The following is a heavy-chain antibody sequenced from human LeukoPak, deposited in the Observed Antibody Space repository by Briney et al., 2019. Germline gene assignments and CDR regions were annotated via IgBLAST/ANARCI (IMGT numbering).Heavy chain of an antibody. CDR1: GFTFSTYG. CDR3: ATGRYCSTSSCWGYFDN. Sequence: GGSLRLSCAGSGFTFSTYGMSWVRQTPGKGLEWVSAISGSGVSTYYVDSVKGRFTISRDNSKNTLHLQMNSLRAEDTAVYYCATGRYCSTSSCWGYFDNWGQGTLVTVSS. CDR2: ISGSGVST. D-gene: IGHD2-2*01. V-gene: IGHV3-23*01. J-gene: IGHJ4*02.